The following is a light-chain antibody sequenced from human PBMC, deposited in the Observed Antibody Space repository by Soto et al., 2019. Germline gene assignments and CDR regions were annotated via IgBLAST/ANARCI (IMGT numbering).Light chain of an antibody. CDR3: QQYGASPPAT. CDR2: STS. V-gene: IGKV3-20*01. CDR1: APISTSY. Sequence: EIVLTQSPGALSLSPGEGVTLRCSASAPISTSYVAWYRQRRGQPPKLLLYSTSTRAADISPKFSGSGSGTAFTLTISDLEAEDSATYYCQQYGASPPATFGGGTRVEI. J-gene: IGKJ4*01.